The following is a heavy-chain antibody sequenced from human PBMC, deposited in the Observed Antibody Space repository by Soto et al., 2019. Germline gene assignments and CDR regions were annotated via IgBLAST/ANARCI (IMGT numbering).Heavy chain of an antibody. CDR3: AIVRDFWSG. V-gene: IGHV3-74*01. CDR2: INNDGSDT. CDR1: GFKFSGYW. J-gene: IGHJ4*02. Sequence: EVQLVESGGGLVQPGGSLRLSCADSGFKFSGYWMNWVRQAPGKGLVWVAHINNDGSDTTYADFVKGRFTISRDNAKNTLYLQMDSLRAEDTAVYYCAIVRDFWSGWGQGTLVTISS. D-gene: IGHD3-3*01.